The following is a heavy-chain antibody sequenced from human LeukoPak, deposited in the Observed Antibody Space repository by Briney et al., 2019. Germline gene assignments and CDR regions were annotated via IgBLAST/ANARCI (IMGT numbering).Heavy chain of an antibody. CDR1: GFTFNNYW. J-gene: IGHJ4*02. CDR2: IRDDGSEE. Sequence: PGGSLRLSCAGSGFTFNNYWMSWVRQAPGKGLEWVANIRDDGSEEFYVDSVRGRFTISRDNAKNSLYLQMNSLRGEDTAVYYCARDSADRPLGYWGQGILVTVFS. CDR3: ARDSADRPLGY. V-gene: IGHV3-7*01. D-gene: IGHD3-16*01.